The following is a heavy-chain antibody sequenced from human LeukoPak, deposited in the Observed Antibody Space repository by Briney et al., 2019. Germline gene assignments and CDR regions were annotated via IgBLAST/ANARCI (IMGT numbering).Heavy chain of an antibody. J-gene: IGHJ4*02. CDR2: TYFRSKFYN. CDR1: GDSVSRNNAG. D-gene: IGHD6-19*01. CDR3: VRGQWNPVYYFDS. Sequence: SQTLSLTCAISGDSVSRNNAGWNWIRQSPSRGLEWLVRTYFRSKFYNDYAESVKSRIIIDPDTSRNQFSLQLNSVTPEDTAIYYCVRGQWNPVYYFDSWGQGTLVTVSS. V-gene: IGHV6-1*01.